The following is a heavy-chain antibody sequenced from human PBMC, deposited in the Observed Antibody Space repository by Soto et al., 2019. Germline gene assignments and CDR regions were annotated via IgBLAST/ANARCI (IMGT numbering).Heavy chain of an antibody. CDR2: IYYSGYT. CDR3: ARTRGQNCNGGNCYFGMDV. CDR1: GGSISSSSYY. D-gene: IGHD2-15*01. J-gene: IGHJ6*02. Sequence: SETLSLTCTVSGGSISSSSYYWGWIRQPPGKGLEWIGSIYYSGYTYYNPSFQGHVTISADKSISTAYLQWSSLKASDTAMYYCARTRGQNCNGGNCYFGMDVWGQGTTVTVS. V-gene: IGHV4-39*07.